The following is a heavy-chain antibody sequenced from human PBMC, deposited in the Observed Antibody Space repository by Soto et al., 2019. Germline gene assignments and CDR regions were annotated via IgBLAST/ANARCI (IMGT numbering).Heavy chain of an antibody. CDR2: INSDGSST. CDR3: AREGVGYSYGNFDY. V-gene: IGHV3-74*01. J-gene: IGHJ4*02. D-gene: IGHD5-18*01. Sequence: PGGSLRLSCAVSGFTFRSYWMHWVRQAPGKGLVWVSRINSDGSSTNYADSVKGRFTVSRDNAKSTLYLQMNSLRAEDTAVYYRAREGVGYSYGNFDYWGQGTLVTVS. CDR1: GFTFRSYW.